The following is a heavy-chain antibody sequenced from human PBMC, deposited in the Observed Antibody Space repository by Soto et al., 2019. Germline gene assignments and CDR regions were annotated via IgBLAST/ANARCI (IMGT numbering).Heavy chain of an antibody. CDR3: AREVGGEPPYFDY. Sequence: SETLSLTCTVSGGSIRPYYWNWIRQSPGKGLEWIGYIYYSGRTNSNPSLQSRVTMSVDTSKNQFSLKLTSVTAADTAVYFCAREVGGEPPYFDYWGQGSMVTVCS. V-gene: IGHV4-59*01. CDR2: IYYSGRT. J-gene: IGHJ4*02. D-gene: IGHD1-26*01. CDR1: GGSIRPYY.